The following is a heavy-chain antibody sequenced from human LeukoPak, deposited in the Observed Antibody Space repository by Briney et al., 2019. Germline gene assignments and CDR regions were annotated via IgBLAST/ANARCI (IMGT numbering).Heavy chain of an antibody. D-gene: IGHD5-24*01. CDR3: ARRGLQTYYGMDV. CDR2: IIPILGIA. CDR1: GGTFSSYT. J-gene: IGHJ6*02. Sequence: SVKVSCKASGGTFSSYTISWVRQAPGQGLEWMGRIIPILGIANYAQKYQGRVTITADKSTSTAYKELSSLRSEDTAVYYCARRGLQTYYGMDVWGQGTTVTVSS. V-gene: IGHV1-69*02.